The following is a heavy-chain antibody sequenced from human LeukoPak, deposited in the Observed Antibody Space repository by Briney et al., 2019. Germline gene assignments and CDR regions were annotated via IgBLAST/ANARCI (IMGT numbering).Heavy chain of an antibody. CDR2: IYTSGST. CDR3: ARDRVVTMVRGVIPRRYYGMDV. CDR1: GGSISSGSYY. J-gene: IGHJ6*04. V-gene: IGHV4-61*02. D-gene: IGHD3-10*01. Sequence: SQTLSLTCTVSGGSISSGSYYWSWIRQPAGKGLEWIGRIYTSGSTNYNPSLKSRVTISVDTSKNQFSLKLSSVTAADTAVYYCARDRVVTMVRGVIPRRYYGMDVWGKGTTVTVSS.